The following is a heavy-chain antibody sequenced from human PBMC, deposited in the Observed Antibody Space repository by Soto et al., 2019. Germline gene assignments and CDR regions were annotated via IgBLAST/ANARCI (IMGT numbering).Heavy chain of an antibody. CDR2: ISWNGAAT. CDR3: ANLPLYGSGFDC. CDR1: GFTFDDYA. J-gene: IGHJ4*02. V-gene: IGHV3-9*01. Sequence: DVQLVESGGGLVQPGGSLRLSCAASGFTFDDYAIHWVRQAPGKGLEWVSGISWNGAATGYVDSVKGRFSISRDNTKNTLYLQMDSLRSEDTAVYYCANLPLYGSGFDCWGQGTLVTVSS. D-gene: IGHD3-10*01.